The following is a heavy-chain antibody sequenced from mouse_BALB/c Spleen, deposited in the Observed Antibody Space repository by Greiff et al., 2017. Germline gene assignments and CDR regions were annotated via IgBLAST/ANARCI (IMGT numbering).Heavy chain of an antibody. CDR1: GYTFTDYN. CDR2: INPNNGGT. V-gene: IGHV1-18*01. D-gene: IGHD4-1*01. Sequence: EVKLMESGPELVKPGASVKIPCKASGYTFTDYNMDWVKQSHGKSLEWIGDINPNNGGTIYNQKFKGKATLTVDKSSSTAYMELRSLTSEDTAVYYCARSELGSFAYWGQGTLVTVSA. CDR3: ARSELGSFAY. J-gene: IGHJ3*01.